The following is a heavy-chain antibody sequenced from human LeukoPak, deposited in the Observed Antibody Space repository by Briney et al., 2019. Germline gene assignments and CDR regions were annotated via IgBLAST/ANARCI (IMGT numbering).Heavy chain of an antibody. CDR1: GGSIGNYY. D-gene: IGHD1-26*01. J-gene: IGHJ4*02. V-gene: IGHV4-4*07. CDR3: ARNTAYCLDS. CDR2: IYTGGST. Sequence: SETLSLTCSVSGGSIGNYYWSWIRQPAGKGLEWIGRIYTGGSTSYNPSLKPRVTMSVDTSKNQFSLKLTSVTAADTAIYYCARNTAYCLDSWGQGTLVTVSS.